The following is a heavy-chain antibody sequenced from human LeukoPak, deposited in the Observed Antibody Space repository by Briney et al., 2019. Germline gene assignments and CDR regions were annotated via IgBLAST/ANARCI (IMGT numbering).Heavy chain of an antibody. V-gene: IGHV4-39*01. Sequence: SETLSLTCTVSGGSISSSSYYWGWIRQPPGKGLEWIGSTYYSGSTYYNPPPKSRVTLSVDTSKNQFSLKLSSVAAAGTAVYYCANLIAVAGYYFDYWGEGTLVTVS. CDR3: ANLIAVAGYYFDY. D-gene: IGHD6-19*01. J-gene: IGHJ4*02. CDR1: GGSISSSSYY. CDR2: TYYSGST.